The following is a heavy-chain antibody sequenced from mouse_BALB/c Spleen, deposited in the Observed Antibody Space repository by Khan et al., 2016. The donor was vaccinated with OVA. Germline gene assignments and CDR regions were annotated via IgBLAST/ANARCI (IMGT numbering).Heavy chain of an antibody. CDR1: GFDFSRYW. CDR3: ARGLRRYYYAMDY. Sequence: EVQLVESGGGLVQPGGSLKLSCAASGFDFSRYWMSWVRQAPGKGLEWIGEINRDSSTINYTPSLNDKFIISRDNAKNTLYLQMSKVRSEDTALYYCARGLRRYYYAMDYWGQGTSVTVSS. CDR2: INRDSSTI. V-gene: IGHV4-1*02. J-gene: IGHJ4*01. D-gene: IGHD2-2*01.